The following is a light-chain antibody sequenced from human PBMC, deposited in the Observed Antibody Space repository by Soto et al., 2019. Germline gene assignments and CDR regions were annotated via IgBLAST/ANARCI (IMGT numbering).Light chain of an antibody. J-gene: IGLJ1*01. CDR2: DVS. V-gene: IGLV2-18*02. CDR1: SSDVGGYNR. Sequence: SALTQPPSVSGSPGQSVAISCTGTSSDVGGYNRVSWYQQPPGKAPKLLIYDVSNRPSGGSTRFSGSKSGNTASLTISGLQAEDEADYYCTSYASSSAYVFGPGTKVTVL. CDR3: TSYASSSAYV.